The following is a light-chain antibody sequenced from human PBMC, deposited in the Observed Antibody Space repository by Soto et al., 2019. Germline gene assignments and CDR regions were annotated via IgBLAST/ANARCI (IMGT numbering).Light chain of an antibody. CDR3: QQSFITPWT. CDR1: QRVSNN. CDR2: DSS. V-gene: IGKV3-15*01. Sequence: EIVMTQSPATLSVSPGERVTLSCRASQRVSNNVAWYQQKPGQAPRLLIYDSSTRATGISARFSGSGSGTEFTLTISSLQSEDFATYYCQQSFITPWTFGQGTKVEIK. J-gene: IGKJ1*01.